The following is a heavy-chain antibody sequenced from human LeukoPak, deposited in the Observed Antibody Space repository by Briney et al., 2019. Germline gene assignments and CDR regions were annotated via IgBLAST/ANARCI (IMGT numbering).Heavy chain of an antibody. CDR1: GFTFTNYA. D-gene: IGHD6-19*01. CDR3: ARGDSSGSPDY. Sequence: GGSLRLSCAASGFTFTNYAMHWVRQAPGKGLEWVAVISYDETNKYYEDSVKGRFTISRDSSKNTLYLQMSSLRDEDTAVYYCARGDSSGSPDYWGQGTLVTVSS. V-gene: IGHV3-30*04. CDR2: ISYDETNK. J-gene: IGHJ4*02.